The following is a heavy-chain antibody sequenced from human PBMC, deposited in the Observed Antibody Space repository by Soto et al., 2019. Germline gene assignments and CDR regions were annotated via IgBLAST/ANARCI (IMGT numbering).Heavy chain of an antibody. CDR1: GYIFTSYG. J-gene: IGHJ6*03. Sequence: QVQLVQSGAELKKPGASAKVSCKASGYIFTSYGISWVRQAPGQGLEWMAWISVDSGNTNYAQNFQGRVTMTTDTSARTDPMERRSFRSDDTAVYFCARSNGSGTTYYMDVCGKGPTVIVSS. D-gene: IGHD3-10*01. CDR2: ISVDSGNT. V-gene: IGHV1-18*01. CDR3: ARSNGSGTTYYMDV.